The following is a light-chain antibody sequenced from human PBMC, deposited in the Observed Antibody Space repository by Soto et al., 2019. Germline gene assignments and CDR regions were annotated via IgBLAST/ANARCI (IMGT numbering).Light chain of an antibody. J-gene: IGKJ2*01. Sequence: DIQMTQSPSTLSASVGDRVTITCRASQSISSWLAWYQQKPGKAPKLLIYDASSLESGVPSRFNGSGSGTEFTLTISSLQPDDFATYYCQQYNSYLMYTFGQGTKVDIK. CDR3: QQYNSYLMYT. CDR2: DAS. V-gene: IGKV1-5*01. CDR1: QSISSW.